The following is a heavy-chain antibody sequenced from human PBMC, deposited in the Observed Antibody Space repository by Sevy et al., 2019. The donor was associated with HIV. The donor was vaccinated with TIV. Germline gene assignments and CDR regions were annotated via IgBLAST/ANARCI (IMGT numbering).Heavy chain of an antibody. J-gene: IGHJ4*02. Sequence: GGSLRLSCVASGFTFSTYSMNWVRQAPGNGLEWVSSISSSSNYIYYADSVKGRFTISRDNAKNSLYLHMNSLRAEDTAVYYCARDDIVARDYFDYWGQGTLVTVSS. CDR1: GFTFSTYS. V-gene: IGHV3-21*01. CDR2: ISSSSNYI. CDR3: ARDDIVARDYFDY. D-gene: IGHD2-15*01.